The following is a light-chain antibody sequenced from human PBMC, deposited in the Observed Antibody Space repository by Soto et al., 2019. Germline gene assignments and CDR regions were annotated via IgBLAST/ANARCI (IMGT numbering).Light chain of an antibody. Sequence: DIEMTQSPSTLSASVGDRVSITCRASQSISSWLAWYQQKPGKAPKLLIYDASSLESGVPSRFSGSGSGTQFTLSISSLQPDDFATYYCQQYNSYPPSFGGGTKVEIK. V-gene: IGKV1-5*01. CDR3: QQYNSYPPS. CDR1: QSISSW. J-gene: IGKJ4*01. CDR2: DAS.